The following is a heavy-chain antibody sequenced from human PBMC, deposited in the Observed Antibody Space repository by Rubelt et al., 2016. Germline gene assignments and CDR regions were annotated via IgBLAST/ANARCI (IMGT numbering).Heavy chain of an antibody. CDR3: ARVGALAARKIYYFDY. Sequence: VQLVQSGAEVKKPGASVKVSCKASGYTFTSYAMHWVRQAPGQRLEWMGWINAGNGNKNYAQTVQGRVTMTTDRSTSTADMGLRSLRADDTAVYYCARVGALAARKIYYFDYWGQGTLVTVSS. CDR2: INAGNGNK. V-gene: IGHV1-3*01. CDR1: GYTFTSYA. J-gene: IGHJ4*02. D-gene: IGHD6-6*01.